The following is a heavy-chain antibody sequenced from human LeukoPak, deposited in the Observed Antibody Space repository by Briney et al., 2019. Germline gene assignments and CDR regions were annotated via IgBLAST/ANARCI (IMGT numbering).Heavy chain of an antibody. V-gene: IGHV3-21*01. CDR3: AREIIGFDY. CDR1: GFTFSSYS. J-gene: IGHJ4*02. CDR2: ISSSSSYI. Sequence: PGGSLRLSCAASGFTFSSYSMNWVRQAPGKGLEWVSSISSSSSYIYYADSVKGRFTISRDNSKNTLYLQMNSLRAEDTAVYYCAREIIGFDYWGQGTLVTVSS. D-gene: IGHD2/OR15-2a*01.